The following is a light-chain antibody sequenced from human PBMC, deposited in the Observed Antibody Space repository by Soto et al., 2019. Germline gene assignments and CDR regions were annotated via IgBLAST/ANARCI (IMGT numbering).Light chain of an antibody. V-gene: IGKV1-5*01. CDR2: DAS. CDR1: QSINSW. CDR3: QQRSNWIT. Sequence: DIQINMSPSTLSASVGDRVTITCRASQSINSWLAWYQQKPGKAPQILIYDASNRATGLPARFSGSGSGTDFTLTFCCLEPEDFAVYYCQQRSNWITFGQGARLEIK. J-gene: IGKJ5*01.